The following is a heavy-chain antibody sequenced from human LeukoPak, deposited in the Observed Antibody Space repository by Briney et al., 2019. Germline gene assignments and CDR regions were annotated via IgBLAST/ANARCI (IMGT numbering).Heavy chain of an antibody. CDR3: ARGVDTAMAIDY. V-gene: IGHV3-21*01. J-gene: IGHJ4*02. D-gene: IGHD5-18*01. CDR2: ISSTSSYI. Sequence: GGSLRLSCAASGFSFSSYSMNWVRQAPGKGLEWVSSISSTSSYIRYPDSVMGRFTISRDNAKNSLYLQMNSLRAESTAVYYCARGVDTAMAIDYWGQGTQVTVSS. CDR1: GFSFSSYS.